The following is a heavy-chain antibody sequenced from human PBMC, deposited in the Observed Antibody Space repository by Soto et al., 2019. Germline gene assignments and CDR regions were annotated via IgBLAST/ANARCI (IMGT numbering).Heavy chain of an antibody. CDR3: ARVPVRGVGRDAFDI. J-gene: IGHJ3*02. V-gene: IGHV4-59*01. CDR2: IYYSGST. D-gene: IGHD3-10*01. Sequence: SETLSLTCTVSGGSISSYYWSWIRQPPGKGLEWIGYIYYSGSTNYNPSLKSRVTISVDTSKNQFSLKLSSVTAADTAVYYCARVPVRGVGRDAFDIWGQGTMVTVSS. CDR1: GGSISSYY.